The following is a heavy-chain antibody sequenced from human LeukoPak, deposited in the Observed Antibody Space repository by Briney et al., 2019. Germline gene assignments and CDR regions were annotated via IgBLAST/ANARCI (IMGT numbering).Heavy chain of an antibody. CDR1: GGTFSSYA. CDR3: ARVLDSSVEDFDY. D-gene: IGHD3-22*01. CDR2: IIPIFGTA. V-gene: IGHV1-69*13. J-gene: IGHJ4*02. Sequence: SVKVSCKASGGTFSSYAISWVRQAPGQGLEWMGGIIPIFGTANYAQKFQGRVTITADESTSTAYMELSSRRSEDTAVYYCARVLDSSVEDFDYWGQGTLVTVSS.